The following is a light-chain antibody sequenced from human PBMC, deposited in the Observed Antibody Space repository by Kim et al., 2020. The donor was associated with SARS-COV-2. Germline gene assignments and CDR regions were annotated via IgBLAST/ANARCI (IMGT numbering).Light chain of an antibody. J-gene: IGLJ2*01. Sequence: RQTATRTCTGNSNNVGNQGASWLQHHQGHPPKVLSYRSNNRPSGISERFSASRSGNTASLTVTGLQPEDEADYYCSAWDSSLNAVVFGGGTQLTVL. CDR3: SAWDSSLNAVV. V-gene: IGLV10-54*04. CDR2: RSN. CDR1: SNNVGNQG.